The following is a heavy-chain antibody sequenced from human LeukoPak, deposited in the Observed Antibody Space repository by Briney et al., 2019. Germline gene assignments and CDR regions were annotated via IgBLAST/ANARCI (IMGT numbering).Heavy chain of an antibody. J-gene: IGHJ3*02. CDR3: AREGPGDYDYVWGSYRSYGNDAFDI. CDR1: GFTFSSYS. V-gene: IGHV3-48*01. CDR2: ISSSSSTI. Sequence: GGSLRLSCAASGFTFSSYSMNWVRQAPGKGLEWVSYISSSSSTIYYADSVKGRFTISRDNAKNSLYLQMNSLRAEDTAVYYCAREGPGDYDYVWGSYRSYGNDAFDIWGQGTMVTVSS. D-gene: IGHD3-16*02.